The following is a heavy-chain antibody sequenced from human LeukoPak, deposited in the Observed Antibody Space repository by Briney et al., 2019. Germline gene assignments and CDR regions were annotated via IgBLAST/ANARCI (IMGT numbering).Heavy chain of an antibody. Sequence: PGGSLRLSCAASGFTFSTYNMLWVRQTPGKGLEFLFYIKSGGNAVHYADSVKDRFTFSRDNAKNSLYLQMTGLRVEDSGIYYCARVGSRGDWFDYWGQGTRATVSS. J-gene: IGHJ5*01. V-gene: IGHV3-48*01. D-gene: IGHD1-26*01. CDR2: IKSGGNAV. CDR3: ARVGSRGDWFDY. CDR1: GFTFSTYN.